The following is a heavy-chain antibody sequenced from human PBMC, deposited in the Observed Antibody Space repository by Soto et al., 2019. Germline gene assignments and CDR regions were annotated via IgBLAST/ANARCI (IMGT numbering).Heavy chain of an antibody. CDR2: IIPIFGTE. CDR1: GGPFSSYA. Sequence: SVKVSCKASGGPFSSYAISWVRQAPGQGLEWMGGIIPIFGTENYAQKLQGIVTVSADESTSTAYMEMCSLRADVTAVYYCVFFSATVCTNGVGLVVSWFDPWGQGTLVTVSS. D-gene: IGHD2-8*01. J-gene: IGHJ5*02. CDR3: VFFSATVCTNGVGLVVSWFDP. V-gene: IGHV1-69*13.